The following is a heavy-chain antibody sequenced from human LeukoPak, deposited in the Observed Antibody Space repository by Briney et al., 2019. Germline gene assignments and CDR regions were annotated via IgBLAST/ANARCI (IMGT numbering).Heavy chain of an antibody. D-gene: IGHD2-21*01. V-gene: IGHV1-69*13. Sequence: ASVKVSCKASGGTFSSYAISWVRQAPGRGLEWMGGIIPMFGTAKYAQKFQGRVTITADESTSTAYMELRSLRSEDTAVYYCARDSSEFRSLIPHWGQGTQVTVSS. CDR1: GGTFSSYA. J-gene: IGHJ1*01. CDR3: ARDSSEFRSLIPH. CDR2: IIPMFGTA.